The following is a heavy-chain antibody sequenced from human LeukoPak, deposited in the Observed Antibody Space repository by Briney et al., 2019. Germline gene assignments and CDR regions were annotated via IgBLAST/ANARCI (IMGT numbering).Heavy chain of an antibody. CDR2: ISGSGGST. CDR3: AKGDGYYYYGMDV. D-gene: IGHD2-8*01. Sequence: RGSLRLSCAASGFTFSSYAMSWVRQAPGEGLEWVSAISGSGGSTYYADSVKGRFTISRDNSKNTLYLQMNSVRAEDTAVYYCAKGDGYYYYGMDVWGQGTTVTVSS. V-gene: IGHV3-23*01. CDR1: GFTFSSYA. J-gene: IGHJ6*02.